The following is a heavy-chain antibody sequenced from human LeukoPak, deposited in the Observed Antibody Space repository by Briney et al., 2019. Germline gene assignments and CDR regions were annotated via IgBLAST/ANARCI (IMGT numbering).Heavy chain of an antibody. Sequence: PSETLSLTCTVAGGSISTYYWRWIRQPPGKGLEWIGYIYYSGSTNYNPSLNSRVTISVDTSKNQFSLKLSSVTAADTAVYYCARDLHGWYFDYWGQGTLVIVSS. CDR2: IYYSGST. J-gene: IGHJ4*02. CDR3: ARDLHGWYFDY. CDR1: GGSISTYY. D-gene: IGHD6-19*01. V-gene: IGHV4-59*01.